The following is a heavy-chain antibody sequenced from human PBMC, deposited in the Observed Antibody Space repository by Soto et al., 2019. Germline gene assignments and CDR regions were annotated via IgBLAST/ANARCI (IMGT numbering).Heavy chain of an antibody. D-gene: IGHD3-22*01. CDR1: GFTFSSYS. V-gene: IGHV3-21*01. Sequence: GGSLRLSCAASGFTFSSYSMNWVRQAPGKGLEWVSSISSSSSYIYYADSVKGRFTISRDNAKNSLYLQMNSLRAEDTAVYYCARGPHYYDSSGYVFDYGGQGTLVTVSS. J-gene: IGHJ4*02. CDR2: ISSSSSYI. CDR3: ARGPHYYDSSGYVFDY.